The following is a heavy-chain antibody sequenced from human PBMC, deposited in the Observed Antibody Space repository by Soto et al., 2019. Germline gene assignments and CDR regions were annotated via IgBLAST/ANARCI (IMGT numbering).Heavy chain of an antibody. CDR3: ARSPLAAAGTSPYGMDV. Sequence: SETLSLTCAVYGGSFSGYYWSWIRQPPGKGLEWIGEINHSGSTNYNPSLKSRVTISVDTSKNQFSLKLSSVTAADTAVYYCARSPLAAAGTSPYGMDVWGKGTTVTVSS. D-gene: IGHD6-13*01. CDR2: INHSGST. J-gene: IGHJ6*04. CDR1: GGSFSGYY. V-gene: IGHV4-34*01.